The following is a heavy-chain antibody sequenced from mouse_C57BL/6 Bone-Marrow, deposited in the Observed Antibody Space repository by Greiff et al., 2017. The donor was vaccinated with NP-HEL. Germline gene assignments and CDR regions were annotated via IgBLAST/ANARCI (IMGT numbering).Heavy chain of an antibody. V-gene: IGHV1-18*01. D-gene: IGHD2-3*01. Sequence: VQLQQSGPELVKPGASVKIPCKASGYTFTDYNMDWVKQSHGKSLEWIGDINPNNGGTIYNQKFKGKATLTVDKSSSTAYMELRSLTSEDTAVYYCARDFYDSRFAYWGQGTLVTVSA. CDR2: INPNNGGT. CDR1: GYTFTDYN. CDR3: ARDFYDSRFAY. J-gene: IGHJ3*01.